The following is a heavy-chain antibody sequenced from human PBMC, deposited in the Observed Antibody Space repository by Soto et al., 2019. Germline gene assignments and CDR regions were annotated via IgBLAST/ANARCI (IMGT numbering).Heavy chain of an antibody. J-gene: IGHJ4*02. D-gene: IGHD6-19*01. Sequence: QVQLVESGGGVVQPGRSLRLSCAASGFTFSSYAMHWVRQAPGKGLEWVALISYDGIFMYYADSVKGRFTISRDHSKNTLFLQMNSLRGEDTAVYYCAKDVTVASTKICDFWGQGTLVTVSS. CDR2: ISYDGIFM. V-gene: IGHV3-30*18. CDR1: GFTFSSYA. CDR3: AKDVTVASTKICDF.